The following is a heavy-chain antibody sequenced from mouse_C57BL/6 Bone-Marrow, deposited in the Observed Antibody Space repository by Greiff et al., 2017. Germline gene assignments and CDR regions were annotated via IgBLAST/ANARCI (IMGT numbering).Heavy chain of an antibody. J-gene: IGHJ1*03. CDR2: IYPRDGST. V-gene: IGHV1-85*01. CDR1: GYTFTSYD. Sequence: VKLKESGPELVKPGASVKLSCKASGYTFTSYDINWVKQRPGQGLEWIGWIYPRDGSTKYNEKFKGKATLTVDPSSSTAYMELHSLTSEDSAVYFCARLEFDGSSGDWYFDVWGTGTTVTVSS. D-gene: IGHD1-1*01. CDR3: ARLEFDGSSGDWYFDV.